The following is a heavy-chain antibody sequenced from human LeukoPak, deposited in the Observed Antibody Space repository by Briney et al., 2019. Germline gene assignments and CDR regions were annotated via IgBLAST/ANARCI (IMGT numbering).Heavy chain of an antibody. CDR1: GFTFSSYA. CDR2: ISGSGGST. V-gene: IGHV3-23*01. D-gene: IGHD4-17*01. J-gene: IGHJ4*02. CDR3: ARDETTVTIFDY. Sequence: GGSLRLSCAASGFTFSSYAMSWVRQAPGKGLEWVSAISGSGGSTYYADSVKGRFTISRDNAKNSLYLQMNSLRAEDTAVYYCARDETTVTIFDYWGQGTLVTVSS.